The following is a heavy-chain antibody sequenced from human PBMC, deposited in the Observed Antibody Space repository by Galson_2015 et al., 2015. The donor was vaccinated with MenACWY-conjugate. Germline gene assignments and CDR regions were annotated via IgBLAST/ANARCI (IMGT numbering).Heavy chain of an antibody. D-gene: IGHD6-19*01. CDR3: AKDRGLAGNYYFDY. J-gene: IGHJ4*02. CDR1: GFTFSSFG. V-gene: IGHV3-30*18. CDR2: ISYEGVNK. Sequence: SLRLSCAASGFTFSSFGMHWVRQAPGKGLEWVAVISYEGVNKYYADSVKGRFTISRDDSKNTLFLLMDSLRAEDTAVYYCAKDRGLAGNYYFDYWGQGTLVTVSS.